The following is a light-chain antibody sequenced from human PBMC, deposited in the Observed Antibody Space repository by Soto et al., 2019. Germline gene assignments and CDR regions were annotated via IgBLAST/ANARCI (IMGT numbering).Light chain of an antibody. Sequence: DIPMTQSPSTLSASVGDGVTITCRASQVISSYLAWYQQKPGRAPKLLIYAASTLQSGVPSRFSGSGSGTEFTLTITSLQPEDFATYYCQQLNSFPITFGQGTRLEIK. CDR2: AAS. CDR3: QQLNSFPIT. V-gene: IGKV1-9*01. J-gene: IGKJ5*01. CDR1: QVISSY.